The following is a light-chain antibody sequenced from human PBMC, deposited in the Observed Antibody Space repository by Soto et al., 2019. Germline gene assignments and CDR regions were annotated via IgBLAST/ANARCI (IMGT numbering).Light chain of an antibody. CDR1: QSVSSY. CDR2: DAS. Sequence: EIVLTQSPATLSLSPGEGATLSCRASQSVSSYLAWYQQKPGQDPRLLIYDASNRATGIPARFSGSGSGTDFTLTISSLEPEDFAVYYCQQRSNWPPKYTFGQGTKLEIK. V-gene: IGKV3-11*01. J-gene: IGKJ2*01. CDR3: QQRSNWPPKYT.